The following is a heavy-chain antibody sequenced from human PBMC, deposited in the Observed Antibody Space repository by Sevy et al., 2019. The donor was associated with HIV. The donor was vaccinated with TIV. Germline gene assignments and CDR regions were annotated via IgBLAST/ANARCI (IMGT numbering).Heavy chain of an antibody. CDR1: GFIFSTYD. D-gene: IGHD2-8*02. J-gene: IGHJ4*02. Sequence: GGSLRLSCAASGFIFSTYDMHWVRQAPGKGLEWVAVIWYDGSYQYYGDSVKGRFTISRDNSKKTLYLQMNSLRAEDTAVYYCARDLGYCSGGICHTAVMVDYWGQGTLVTVSS. V-gene: IGHV3-33*01. CDR3: ARDLGYCSGGICHTAVMVDY. CDR2: IWYDGSYQ.